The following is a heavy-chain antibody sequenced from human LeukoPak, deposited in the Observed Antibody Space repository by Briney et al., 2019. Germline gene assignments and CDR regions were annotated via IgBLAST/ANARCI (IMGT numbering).Heavy chain of an antibody. CDR3: ARYYDSSGYTQGAFDI. Sequence: PGGSLRLSCVACGFTVSSNYRSWVRQAAGKGLEGVSSFYRGISTYYADSVKGRFTTSRDHSKNTVYLQMDSLRPEDTAVYYCARYYDSSGYTQGAFDIWGQGTMVTVS. CDR2: FYRGIST. D-gene: IGHD3-22*01. V-gene: IGHV3-66*02. J-gene: IGHJ3*02. CDR1: GFTVSSNY.